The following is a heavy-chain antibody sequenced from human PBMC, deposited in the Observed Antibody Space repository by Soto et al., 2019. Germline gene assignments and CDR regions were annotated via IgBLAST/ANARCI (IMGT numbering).Heavy chain of an antibody. D-gene: IGHD3-16*02. V-gene: IGHV1-46*03. Sequence: ASVKVSCKASGYTFTSYYMHWVRQAPGQGLEWMGIINPSGGSTSYAQKFQGRVTMTRDTSTSTVYMELSSLRSEDTAVYYCARGRGDYIRGSYRYTHFDYWGQGTLVTVSS. J-gene: IGHJ4*02. CDR3: ARGRGDYIRGSYRYTHFDY. CDR1: GYTFTSYY. CDR2: INPSGGST.